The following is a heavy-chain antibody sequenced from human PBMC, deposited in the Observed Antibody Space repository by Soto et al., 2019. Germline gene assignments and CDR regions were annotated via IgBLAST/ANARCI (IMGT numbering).Heavy chain of an antibody. D-gene: IGHD5-12*01. CDR2: IIPILGIA. CDR3: ARGLEMAPFAFDI. V-gene: IGHV1-69*02. CDR1: GGTFSSYT. J-gene: IGHJ3*02. Sequence: QVQLVQSGAEVKKPGSSVKVSCKASGGTFSSYTISWVRQAPGQGLEWMGRIIPILGIANYAQKFQGRVTITADKSTSTAYMALSSLRSEDTAVYYCARGLEMAPFAFDIWGQGTMVTVSS.